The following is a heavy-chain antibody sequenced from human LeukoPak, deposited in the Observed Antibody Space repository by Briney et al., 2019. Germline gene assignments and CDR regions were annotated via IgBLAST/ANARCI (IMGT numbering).Heavy chain of an antibody. V-gene: IGHV1-2*02. CDR1: GYTFTGYD. J-gene: IGHJ6*03. Sequence: GASVKVSCKASGYTFTGYDMHWVRQAPGQGLEWMGWINPNSGGTNYAQKFQGRVTMTRDTSISTAYMELSRLRSDDTAVYYCARDPIPANYYYYSYMDVWGKGTTVTVSS. CDR2: INPNSGGT. CDR3: ARDPIPANYYYYSYMDV.